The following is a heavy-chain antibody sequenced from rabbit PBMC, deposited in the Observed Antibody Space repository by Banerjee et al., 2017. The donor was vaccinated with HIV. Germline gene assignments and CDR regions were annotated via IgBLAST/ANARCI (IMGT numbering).Heavy chain of an antibody. CDR3: TRDENDSAGYLFKL. D-gene: IGHD6-1*01. V-gene: IGHV1S45*01. J-gene: IGHJ4*01. Sequence: QEQLEESGGDLVKPEGSLTLTCTASGFSFSSYWMCWVRQAPGKGLEWIACIYAGSSGGPYYASWAKSRFTISKTSSTTVTLKMTSLTAADTATYFCTRDENDSAGYLFKLWGPGTLVTVS. CDR1: GFSFSSYW. CDR2: IYAGSSGGP.